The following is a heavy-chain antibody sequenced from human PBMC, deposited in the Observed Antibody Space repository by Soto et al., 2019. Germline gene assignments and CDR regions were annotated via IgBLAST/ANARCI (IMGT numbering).Heavy chain of an antibody. D-gene: IGHD3-10*01. Sequence: VQLVESGGGLVQPGRSLRLSCTASGFTFGDYAMSWFRQAPGKGLEWVGFIRSKAYGGTTEYAASVKGRFTISRDDSKSIAYLQMNSLKTEDTAVYYCTSRITMVRGVMSPWGQGTLVTVSS. CDR2: IRSKAYGGTT. CDR1: GFTFGDYA. J-gene: IGHJ5*02. CDR3: TSRITMVRGVMSP. V-gene: IGHV3-49*03.